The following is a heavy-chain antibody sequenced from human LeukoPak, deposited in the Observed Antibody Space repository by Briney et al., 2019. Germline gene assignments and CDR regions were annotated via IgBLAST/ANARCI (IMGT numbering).Heavy chain of an antibody. CDR2: VYPGDSDT. CDR1: GYSFASTW. J-gene: IGHJ6*02. Sequence: GESLKIPCKDSGYSFASTWIAWVRQTPGKGLEWMGIVYPGDSDTRYNPSFQGQVNISVDKSISTAYLQWSSLKASDTAMYYCARLSEAATGPFYYYGMAVWGQGTTVTVSS. CDR3: ARLSEAATGPFYYYGMAV. V-gene: IGHV5-51*01. D-gene: IGHD3-9*01.